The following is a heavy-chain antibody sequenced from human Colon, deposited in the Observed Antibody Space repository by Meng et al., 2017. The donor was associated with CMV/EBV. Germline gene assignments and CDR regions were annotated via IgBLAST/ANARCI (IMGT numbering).Heavy chain of an antibody. CDR3: ARGFKHYQPLGAFDI. V-gene: IGHV1-69*05. CDR2: VIPIFGTT. D-gene: IGHD2-2*01. Sequence: SVKVSCKPSGGTFSSFAISWVRQAPGQGLEWMGGVIPIFGTTTYAQKFQGRVTITTDESTSTAYMELSSLRSEDTAVYYCARGFKHYQPLGAFDICGQGTLVTVSS. J-gene: IGHJ3*02. CDR1: GGTFSSFA.